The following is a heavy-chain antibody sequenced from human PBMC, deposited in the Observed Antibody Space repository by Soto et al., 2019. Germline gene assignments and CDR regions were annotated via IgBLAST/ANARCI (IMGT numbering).Heavy chain of an antibody. CDR3: AIRVSSYEYVDI. Sequence: EVQLVQSGAEVKKPGESLKISCKGAGYSTSDYWIGWVRQMPGKGLEWMGTIYPGDSDTRYNPSFEGQVTISADKSTGTAFLRWGSLKASDTAMYYCAIRVSSYEYVDIWGQGTLVTVSS. J-gene: IGHJ4*02. V-gene: IGHV5-51*01. D-gene: IGHD2-2*01. CDR2: IYPGDSDT. CDR1: GYSTSDYW.